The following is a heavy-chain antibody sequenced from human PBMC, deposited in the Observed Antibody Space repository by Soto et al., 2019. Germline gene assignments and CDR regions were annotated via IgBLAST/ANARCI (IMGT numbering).Heavy chain of an antibody. D-gene: IGHD2-15*01. J-gene: IGHJ3*02. CDR1: GFTVSSHA. CDR3: APHVSCSGGSCQYDAFAI. V-gene: IGHV3-23*01. CDR2: ITADGGT. Sequence: EVQVLESGGGLVQPGGSLRLSCEGSGFTVSSHAMTWIRQAPGKGPEWVSTITADGGTYYADSVKGRFAMSRDTSARTLYLHMKRLGAEDTAAYYCAPHVSCSGGSCQYDAFAIRGQGTMVTVS.